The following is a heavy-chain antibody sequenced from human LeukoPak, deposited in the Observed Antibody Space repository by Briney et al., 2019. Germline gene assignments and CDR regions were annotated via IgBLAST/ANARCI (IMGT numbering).Heavy chain of an antibody. J-gene: IGHJ3*02. V-gene: IGHV4-34*01. Sequence: SETLSLTCAVYGESFSGYYWSWIRQPPGKGLEWIGSIYYSGSTYYNPSLKSRVTISVDTSKNQFSLKLSSVTAADTAVYYCARDGTQYYDILTGYYASAFDIWGQGTMVTVSS. CDR3: ARDGTQYYDILTGYYASAFDI. D-gene: IGHD3-9*01. CDR1: GESFSGYY. CDR2: IYYSGST.